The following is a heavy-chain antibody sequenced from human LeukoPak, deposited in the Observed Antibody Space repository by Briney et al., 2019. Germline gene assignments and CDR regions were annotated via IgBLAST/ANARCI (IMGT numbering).Heavy chain of an antibody. V-gene: IGHV3-23*01. CDR3: AKVAQLLWFGELLSAYFDY. CDR2: ISGSGGST. CDR1: GFTFSSYA. Sequence: AGGSLRLSCAASGFTFSSYAMSWVRQAPGKGLEWVSAISGSGGSTYYADSVKGRFTISRDNSKNTLYLQMNSLRAEDTAVYYCAKVAQLLWFGELLSAYFDYWGQGTLVTVSS. J-gene: IGHJ4*02. D-gene: IGHD3-10*01.